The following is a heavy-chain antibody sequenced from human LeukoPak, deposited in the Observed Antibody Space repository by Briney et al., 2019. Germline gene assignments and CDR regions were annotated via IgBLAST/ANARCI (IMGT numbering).Heavy chain of an antibody. V-gene: IGHV1-2*02. Sequence: ASVNVSCKASGYTFSGYYMHWVRQAPGQGLEWMGWINPNSGGTNYAQKLQGRVTMTTDTSTSTAYMELRSLRSDDTAVYYCARGGEMATIVWREFDYWGQGTLVTVSS. CDR1: GYTFSGYY. CDR2: INPNSGGT. D-gene: IGHD5-24*01. J-gene: IGHJ4*02. CDR3: ARGGEMATIVWREFDY.